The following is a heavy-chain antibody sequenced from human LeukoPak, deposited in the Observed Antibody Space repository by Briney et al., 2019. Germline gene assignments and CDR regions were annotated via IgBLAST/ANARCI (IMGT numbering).Heavy chain of an antibody. D-gene: IGHD4/OR15-4a*01. CDR2: ISNDGSDK. Sequence: GGSLRLSCAASGFTVSSNYMSWVRQAPGKGLEWVAVISNDGSDKYCADSVKGRFTISRDNSNKTVYLQMNSLRAEDTAVYYCAKEGRYGDYFDYWGQGTLVTVSS. J-gene: IGHJ4*02. CDR3: AKEGRYGDYFDY. CDR1: GFTVSSNY. V-gene: IGHV3-30*18.